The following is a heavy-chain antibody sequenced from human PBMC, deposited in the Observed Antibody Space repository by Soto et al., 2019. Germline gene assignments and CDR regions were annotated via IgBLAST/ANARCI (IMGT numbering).Heavy chain of an antibody. J-gene: IGHJ4*02. CDR1: GFSFASFA. CDR2: ISGSDGKT. D-gene: IGHD3-3*01. Sequence: VQLVESGGGVVQPGRSLRLSCTTSGFSFASFAMTWVRQAPGKGLEWVATISGSDGKTYYADSVKGRFSISRDTSRNTLYLQMNSLRADDTAIYYCAKWSYLDYWGQGTRVTVSS. CDR3: AKWSYLDY. V-gene: IGHV3-23*04.